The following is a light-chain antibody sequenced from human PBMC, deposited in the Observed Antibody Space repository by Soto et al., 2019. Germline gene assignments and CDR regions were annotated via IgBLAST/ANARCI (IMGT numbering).Light chain of an antibody. CDR2: AAS. Sequence: DIQMTQSPSSLSASVGVRVTINCRASQGISNYLAWYQQKPGKVPKLLIYAASTLQSGVPSRFSGSGSGTDFTLTISSLQPVDVATYYCQKYNSAPRTFGPGTKVDIK. CDR3: QKYNSAPRT. CDR1: QGISNY. J-gene: IGKJ3*01. V-gene: IGKV1-27*01.